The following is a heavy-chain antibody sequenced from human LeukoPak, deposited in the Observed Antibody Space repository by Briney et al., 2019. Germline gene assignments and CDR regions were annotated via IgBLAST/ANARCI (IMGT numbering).Heavy chain of an antibody. CDR3: ARVYSGRRLDY. CDR1: GYSISSGYY. Sequence: SSETLSLTCAVSGYSISSGYYWSWIRQPPGKGLEWIGYIYYSGSTNYNPSLKSRVTISVDTSKNQFSLKLSSVTAADTAVYYCARVYSGRRLDYWGQGTLVTVSS. J-gene: IGHJ4*02. CDR2: IYYSGST. V-gene: IGHV4-61*01. D-gene: IGHD1-26*01.